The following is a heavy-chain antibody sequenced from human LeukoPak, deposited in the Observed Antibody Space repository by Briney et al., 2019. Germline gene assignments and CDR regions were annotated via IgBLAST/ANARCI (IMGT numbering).Heavy chain of an antibody. CDR1: GFTFSNYE. Sequence: PGGSLRLSCAASGFTFSNYEMNWVRQAPGKGLEWVSYIVGSGDNKQYADSVKGRFTISRDNAKNTLYLQMNSLRADDTAVYYCARSRWLDAFDYWGQGTLVTVSS. CDR2: IVGSGDNK. V-gene: IGHV3-48*03. J-gene: IGHJ4*02. D-gene: IGHD6-19*01. CDR3: ARSRWLDAFDY.